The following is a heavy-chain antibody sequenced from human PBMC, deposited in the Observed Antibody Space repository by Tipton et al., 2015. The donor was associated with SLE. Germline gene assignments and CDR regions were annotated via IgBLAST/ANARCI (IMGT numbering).Heavy chain of an antibody. CDR2: IIPIFGTA. CDR1: GGTFSSYA. V-gene: IGHV1-69*01. Sequence: QSGPEVKKPGSSVKVSCKASGGTFSSYAMSWVRQAPGQGLEWMGGIIPIFGTANYAQKFQGRVTITADESMSTAYMEMSSLRSEDTAVYYCARFNLGWFDPWGQGTLVTVSS. J-gene: IGHJ5*02. CDR3: ARFNLGWFDP. D-gene: IGHD7-27*01.